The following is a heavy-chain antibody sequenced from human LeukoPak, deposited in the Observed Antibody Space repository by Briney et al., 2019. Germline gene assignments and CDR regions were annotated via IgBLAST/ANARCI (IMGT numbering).Heavy chain of an antibody. J-gene: IGHJ4*02. CDR3: ARGPYRYFDY. Sequence: ASVKVSCKASGYTFTRYYIHWVRQAPGQGLEWMGIINPSGGGTSYTQKFQGRVTMTGDTSTSTDYMELISLRSGDTAVYYCARGPYRYFDYWGQGTLVTVSS. CDR2: INPSGGGT. D-gene: IGHD1-26*01. CDR1: GYTFTRYY. V-gene: IGHV1-46*01.